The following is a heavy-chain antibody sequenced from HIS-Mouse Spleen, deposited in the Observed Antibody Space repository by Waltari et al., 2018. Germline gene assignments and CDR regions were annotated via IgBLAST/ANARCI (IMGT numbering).Heavy chain of an antibody. V-gene: IGHV4-34*01. Sequence: QVQLQQWGAGLLKPSEPLSLTCAVYGGSFSGYYWSWIRQPPGKGLEWIGEIKHSGSTNYNPSLKSRVTISVDTSKNQFSLKLSSVTAADTAVYYCARAPEYSSSSTAFDIWGQGTMVTVSS. CDR1: GGSFSGYY. D-gene: IGHD6-6*01. J-gene: IGHJ3*02. CDR2: IKHSGST. CDR3: ARAPEYSSSSTAFDI.